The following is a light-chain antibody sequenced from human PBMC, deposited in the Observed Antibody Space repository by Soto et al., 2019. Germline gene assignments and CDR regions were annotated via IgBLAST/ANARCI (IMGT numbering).Light chain of an antibody. J-gene: IGKJ1*01. V-gene: IGKV3-20*01. CDR1: ESVRSSY. CDR3: QQFASSPRT. CDR2: GAS. Sequence: EIVLTQSPGTVSLSPGERATLSCRASESVRSSYLAWFQQRPGQPPRVLIYGASSRATGIPDRFSGSGSGTDFTLTIDRLEPEDFAVYYCQQFASSPRTFGRGTTVEIK.